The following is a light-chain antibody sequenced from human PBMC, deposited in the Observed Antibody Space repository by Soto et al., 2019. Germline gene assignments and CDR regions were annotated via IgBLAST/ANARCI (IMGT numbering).Light chain of an antibody. V-gene: IGKV3-11*01. CDR1: QSIHTS. CDR3: QQRNVWPPIT. CDR2: DST. Sequence: EIVLTQSPATLSLSPGERATLSCRASQSIHTSLAWYQQKSGKPPRLVIYDSTLRANGVPDRFGGSRSGTEFTLTINSLDPEDFAVYYCQQRNVWPPITFGQGTRLE. J-gene: IGKJ5*01.